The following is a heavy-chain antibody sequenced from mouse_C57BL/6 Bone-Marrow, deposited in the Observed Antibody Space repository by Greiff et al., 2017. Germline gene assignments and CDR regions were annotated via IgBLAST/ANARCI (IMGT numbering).Heavy chain of an antibody. D-gene: IGHD1-1*01. Sequence: QVQLKQSGAELARPGASVKLSCKASGYTFTSYGISWVKQRTGQGLEWIGEIYPRSGNTYYNETFKGKATLTAAKSSSAAYMELRCLSSEDSSVYFCARFSSSWFAYWGQGTLVTVAA. CDR3: ARFSSSWFAY. V-gene: IGHV1-81*01. J-gene: IGHJ3*01. CDR2: IYPRSGNT. CDR1: GYTFTSYG.